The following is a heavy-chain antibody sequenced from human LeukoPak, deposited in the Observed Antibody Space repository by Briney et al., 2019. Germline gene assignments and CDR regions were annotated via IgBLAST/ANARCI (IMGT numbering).Heavy chain of an antibody. CDR3: ARHTYYSDSSGYSNWFFDL. Sequence: PSETLSLTCTVSGDSISGYYWSWIRQPPGKGLDWSAYIHYSGSTNYSPSLRSRVTISVDTSKNQFSLKLSSVTAADTAVYYCARHTYYSDSSGYSNWFFDLRGRGTLVTVSS. V-gene: IGHV4-59*08. CDR1: GDSISGYY. CDR2: IHYSGST. D-gene: IGHD3-22*01. J-gene: IGHJ2*01.